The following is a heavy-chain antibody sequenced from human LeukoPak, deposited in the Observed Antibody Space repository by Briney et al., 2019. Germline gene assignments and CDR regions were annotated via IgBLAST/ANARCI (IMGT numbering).Heavy chain of an antibody. J-gene: IGHJ3*02. CDR2: ISGSGGST. Sequence: GGSLRLSCAASGFTFSSYAMSWVRQAPGKGLEWVSAISGSGGSTYYADSVKGRFTISRDNSKNTLYLQMNSLRAEDTAVYYCAREELYDSSGSNAFDIWGQGTMVTVSS. D-gene: IGHD3-22*01. V-gene: IGHV3-23*01. CDR1: GFTFSSYA. CDR3: AREELYDSSGSNAFDI.